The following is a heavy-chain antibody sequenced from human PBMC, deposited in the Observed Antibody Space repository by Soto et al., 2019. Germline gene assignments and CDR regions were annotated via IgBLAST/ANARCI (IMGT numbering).Heavy chain of an antibody. D-gene: IGHD4-17*01. CDR1: GFTFSSYS. Sequence: PGGSLRLSCAASGFTFSSYSMNWVRQAPGKGLEWVSYISSSSSTIYYADSVKGRFTISRDNAKNSLYLQMNSLRAEDTAVYYCARDGIYGDPRTDYWGQGTLVTVSS. CDR3: ARDGIYGDPRTDY. V-gene: IGHV3-48*01. J-gene: IGHJ4*02. CDR2: ISSSSSTI.